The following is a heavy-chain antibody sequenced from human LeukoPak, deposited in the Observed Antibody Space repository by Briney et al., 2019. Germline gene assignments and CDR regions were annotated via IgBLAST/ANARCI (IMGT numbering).Heavy chain of an antibody. CDR2: TYTSGST. J-gene: IGHJ5*02. V-gene: IGHV4-61*02. Sequence: KPSETLSLTCTVSGGSISSGSYYWSWIRQPAGKGLEWIGRTYTSGSTNYNPSLKSRVTISVDTSKNQFSLKLSSVTAADTAVYYCARGGDYSSGSFPSWGQGTLVTVSS. CDR3: ARGGDYSSGSFPS. D-gene: IGHD1-26*01. CDR1: GGSISSGSYY.